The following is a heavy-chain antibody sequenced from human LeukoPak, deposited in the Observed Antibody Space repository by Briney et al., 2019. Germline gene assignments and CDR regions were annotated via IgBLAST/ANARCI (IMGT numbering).Heavy chain of an antibody. J-gene: IGHJ4*02. CDR1: GGSISSGSYY. D-gene: IGHD3-16*01. V-gene: IGHV2-5*01. Sequence: TLSLTCTVSGGSISSGSYYWSWIRQPPGRALEWLALIYWSDEVQYTPALRSRLTITKDTSKNQVFLTMTDMDPVDTATYYCAHRRGGDFDYWGQGTLVTVSS. CDR2: IYWSDEV. CDR3: AHRRGGDFDY.